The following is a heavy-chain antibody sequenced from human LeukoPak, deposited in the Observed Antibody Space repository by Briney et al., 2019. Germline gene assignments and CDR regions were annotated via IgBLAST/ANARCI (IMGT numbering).Heavy chain of an antibody. CDR1: GFTFSSYA. V-gene: IGHV3-30-3*01. D-gene: IGHD3-22*01. CDR3: ARDFLHYYDNSGYTDY. Sequence: GGSLRLSCAASGFTFSSYAMSWVRQAPGKGLEWVAVISYDGSNKYNPDSVKGRFTISRDNSKNTLYLQMNSLRAEDTAVYYCARDFLHYYDNSGYTDYWGQGTVVTVSS. CDR2: ISYDGSNK. J-gene: IGHJ4*02.